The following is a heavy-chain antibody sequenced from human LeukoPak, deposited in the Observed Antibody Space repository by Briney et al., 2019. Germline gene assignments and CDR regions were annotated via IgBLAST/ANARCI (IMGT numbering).Heavy chain of an antibody. V-gene: IGHV3-48*02. CDR2: ISISSTTI. CDR3: ARGLRYSSGWYNFDY. Sequence: GGSLRLSCVASGFTFSSSSMNWVRQAPGKGLEWVSYISISSTTIYYADSVKGRFTISRDNAKNSLYLQMNSLRDEDTAVYYCARGLRYSSGWYNFDYWGQGTLVTVSS. D-gene: IGHD6-13*01. J-gene: IGHJ4*02. CDR1: GFTFSSSS.